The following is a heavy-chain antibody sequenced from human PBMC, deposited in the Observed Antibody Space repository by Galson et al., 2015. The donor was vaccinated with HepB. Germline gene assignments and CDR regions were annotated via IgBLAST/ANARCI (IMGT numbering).Heavy chain of an antibody. CDR3: ARDVRYAFEM. CDR2: ISTNSGNT. J-gene: IGHJ3*02. V-gene: IGHV1-18*01. D-gene: IGHD3-10*02. CDR1: TFTRNG. Sequence: TFTRNGLSWVRQAPGQGLEWMGWISTNSGNTYYAQKFQDRLIMTTERSTSTAYMELRSLTSDDTAFYYCARDVRYAFEMWGQGTMVTVS.